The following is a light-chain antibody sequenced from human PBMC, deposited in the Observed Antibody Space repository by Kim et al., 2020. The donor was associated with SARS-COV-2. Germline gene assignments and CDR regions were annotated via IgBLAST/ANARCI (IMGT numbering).Light chain of an antibody. V-gene: IGLV4-69*01. CDR2: LNSDGSH. Sequence: QLVLTQSPSASASLGASVKLTCTLSSGHSSYAIAWHQQQPEKGPRYLMKLNSDGSHSKGDGIPDRFSGSSSGAERYLTISSLQSEDEADYYCQTWGTGILVFGGGTQL. CDR1: SGHSSYA. CDR3: QTWGTGILV. J-gene: IGLJ2*01.